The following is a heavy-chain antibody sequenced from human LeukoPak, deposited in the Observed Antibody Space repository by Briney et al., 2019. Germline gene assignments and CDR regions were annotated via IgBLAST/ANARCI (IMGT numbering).Heavy chain of an antibody. Sequence: ASVKVSCKTSGYSFTTYHINWVRQASGQGLEWLGWMNPYTGDRGYAQRFQGRLSITSDTSISTAYMELGSLKSDDTAVYFCARTTSFTASGYDCWGQGPLFTVSS. CDR2: MNPYTGDR. CDR1: GYSFTTYH. V-gene: IGHV1-8*03. J-gene: IGHJ4*02. CDR3: ARTTSFTASGYDC. D-gene: IGHD6-25*01.